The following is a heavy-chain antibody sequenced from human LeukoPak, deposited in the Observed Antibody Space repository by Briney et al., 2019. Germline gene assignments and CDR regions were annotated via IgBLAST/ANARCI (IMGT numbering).Heavy chain of an antibody. CDR1: GGSFSGYY. Sequence: SEXLSLTXAVYGGSFSGYYWSWIRQPPGKGLEWIGEINHSGSTNYNPSLKSRVTISVDTSKNQFSLKLSSVTAADTAVYYCARAGSVTTFSLSDYWGQGTLVTVSS. CDR2: INHSGST. CDR3: ARAGSVTTFSLSDY. D-gene: IGHD2/OR15-2a*01. V-gene: IGHV4-34*01. J-gene: IGHJ4*02.